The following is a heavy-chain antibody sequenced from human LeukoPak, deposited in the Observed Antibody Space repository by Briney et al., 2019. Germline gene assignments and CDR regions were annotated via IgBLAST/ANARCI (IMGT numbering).Heavy chain of an antibody. CDR1: VSSYSISNGYY. CDR3: ARVGYCNTVTCYGWFDP. Sequence: SETLSLTCSVSVSSYSISNGYYWAWIRQPPGKALEWIGSMYHRGITYFNPSLKSLVTMSVDTSKNQFSLQLTSLTAADTAVYYCARVGYCNTVTCYGWFDPWGQGTLVTVSS. CDR2: MYHRGIT. V-gene: IGHV4-38-2*02. D-gene: IGHD2-2*01. J-gene: IGHJ5*02.